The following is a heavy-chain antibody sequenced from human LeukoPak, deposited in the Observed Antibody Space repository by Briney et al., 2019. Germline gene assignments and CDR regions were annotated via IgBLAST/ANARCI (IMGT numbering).Heavy chain of an antibody. D-gene: IGHD6-13*01. V-gene: IGHV4-39*07. CDR3: ARRTRNKKNFQYSSSLTFDY. Sequence: SETLSLTCTVSGDSISTSNSYWGWIRQPPGKGLEWIGEINHSGSTNYNPSLKSRVTISVDTSKNQFSLKLSSVTAADTAVYYCARRTRNKKNFQYSSSLTFDYWGQGTLVTVSS. CDR2: INHSGST. CDR1: GDSISTSNSY. J-gene: IGHJ4*02.